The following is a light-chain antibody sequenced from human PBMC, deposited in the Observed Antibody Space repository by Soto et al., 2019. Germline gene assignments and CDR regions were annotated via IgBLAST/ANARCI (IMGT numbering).Light chain of an antibody. CDR1: QTIRNNY. Sequence: ETVLTQPPATLSLSPGERATLSCRASQTIRNNYLAWYRQTPGQAPRLLIYGASNRATGIADRFSGSGSGTDFTLIISRLEPEDFALYYCQQYGSSPWTFGQGTKLEIK. V-gene: IGKV3-20*01. CDR3: QQYGSSPWT. J-gene: IGKJ1*01. CDR2: GAS.